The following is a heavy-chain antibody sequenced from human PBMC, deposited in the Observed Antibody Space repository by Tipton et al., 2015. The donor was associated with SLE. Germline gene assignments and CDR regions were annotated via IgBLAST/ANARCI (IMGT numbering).Heavy chain of an antibody. CDR1: GYTFTSYA. CDR3: ARDPSYYYDSSGFYGMDV. CDR2: INTNTGNP. D-gene: IGHD3-22*01. V-gene: IGHV7-4-1*02. Sequence: QSGPEVKKPGASVKVSCKASGYTFTSYAMNWVRQVPGQGLEWMGWINTNTGNPTYAQGFTGRFVFSLDTSVSTAYLQISSLKAEDTAVYYCARDPSYYYDSSGFYGMDVWGQGTTVTVSS. J-gene: IGHJ6*02.